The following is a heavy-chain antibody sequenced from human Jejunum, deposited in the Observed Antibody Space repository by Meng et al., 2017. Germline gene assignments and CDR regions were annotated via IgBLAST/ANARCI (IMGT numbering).Heavy chain of an antibody. CDR2: IGIDGVTS. D-gene: IGHD4-17*01. CDR3: AKAAQTSTVRHGMDV. CDR1: GFTFSNYA. J-gene: IGHJ6*02. V-gene: IGHV3-23*01. Sequence: GESLKISCAASGFTFSNYAMSWVRQAPGKGLEWVSVIGIDGVTSYYADSLKGRFTISRDNSKNTLHLQMNSLGAEDTGLYYCAKAAQTSTVRHGMDVWGQGTTVTVSS.